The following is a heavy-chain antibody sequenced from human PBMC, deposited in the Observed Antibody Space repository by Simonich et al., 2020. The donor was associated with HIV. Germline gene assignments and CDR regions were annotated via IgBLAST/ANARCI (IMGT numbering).Heavy chain of an antibody. CDR1: GFTFSNTW. D-gene: IGHD4-17*01. Sequence: EVQLVESGGGLVKPGGSLRLYCAASGFTFSNTWMSWVRQAPGKGLEWVGRIKSKTDGGTTDYAAPVKGRFTISRDDSKDTLFLQMNSLKTEDTAVYYCTSDYGDYWGQGTLVTVSS. V-gene: IGHV3-15*01. CDR3: TSDYGDY. CDR2: IKSKTDGGTT. J-gene: IGHJ4*02.